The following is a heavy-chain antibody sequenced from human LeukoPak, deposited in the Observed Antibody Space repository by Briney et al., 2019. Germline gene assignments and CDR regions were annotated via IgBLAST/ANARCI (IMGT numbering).Heavy chain of an antibody. CDR1: GGSISSYY. CDR3: AGAKIGVAGFFDN. J-gene: IGHJ4*02. V-gene: IGHV4-59*08. D-gene: IGHD6-19*01. CDR2: IYYSGST. Sequence: PSETLSLTCTVSGGSISSYYWSWIRQPPGKGLEWIGYIYYSGSTNRNPSLKSRVTISVDTSKNRFSLKLTSVTAADTAVYYCAGAKIGVAGFFDNWGQGTLVTVSS.